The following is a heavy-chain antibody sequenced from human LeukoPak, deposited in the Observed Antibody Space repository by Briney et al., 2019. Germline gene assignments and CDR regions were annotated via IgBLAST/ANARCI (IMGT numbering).Heavy chain of an antibody. J-gene: IGHJ6*03. CDR2: INPNSGGT. CDR3: ATSSIAAGRSYYYMDV. D-gene: IGHD6-6*01. V-gene: IGHV1-2*02. CDR1: GYTFTGYY. Sequence: GASVKVSCKASGYTFTGYYVHWVRQAPGQGLEWMGWINPNSGGTNYAQKFQGRVTMTRDTSISTAYMELSRLRSDDTAVYYCATSSIAAGRSYYYMDVWGKGTTVTVSS.